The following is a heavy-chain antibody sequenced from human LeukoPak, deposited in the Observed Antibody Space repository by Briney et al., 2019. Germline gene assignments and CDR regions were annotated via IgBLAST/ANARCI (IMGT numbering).Heavy chain of an antibody. D-gene: IGHD2/OR15-2a*01. CDR3: ARDSKHSHYYYYGMDV. CDR1: GYTFTSYA. CDR2: INTNTGNP. V-gene: IGHV7-4-1*02. J-gene: IGHJ6*02. Sequence: GASVKVSCKASGYTFTSYAMNWVRQAPGQGLEWMGWINTNTGNPTYAQGFTGRFVFSLDTSVSTAYLQISSLKAEDTAVYYCARDSKHSHYYYYGMDVWGQGTTVTVSS.